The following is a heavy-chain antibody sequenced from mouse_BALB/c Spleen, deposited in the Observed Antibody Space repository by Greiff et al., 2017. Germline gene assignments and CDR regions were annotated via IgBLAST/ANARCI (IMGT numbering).Heavy chain of an antibody. Sequence: EVQLQESGPGLVKPSQSLSLTCSVTGYSITSGYYWNWIRQFPGNKLEWMGYISYDGSNNYNPSLKNRISITRDTSKNQFFLKLNSVTTEDTATYYCASNDYDGFRMDYWGQGTSVTVSS. J-gene: IGHJ4*01. CDR3: ASNDYDGFRMDY. CDR2: ISYDGSN. V-gene: IGHV3-6*02. D-gene: IGHD2-4*01. CDR1: GYSITSGYY.